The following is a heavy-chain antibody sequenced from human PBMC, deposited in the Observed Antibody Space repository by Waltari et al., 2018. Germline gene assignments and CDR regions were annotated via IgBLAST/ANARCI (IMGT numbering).Heavy chain of an antibody. CDR3: ARVSKGIHFDY. Sequence: EVQLVASGGGLVQPGGSLRLSCTASGFTFVNYWMSWVRQAPGKGLQWVAYIKEDGTEESYLDSLKGRFTSSRDDAKNSLHLQMNSLRVEDTAIDYCARVSKGIHFDYWGQGTLVTVSS. CDR2: IKEDGTEE. J-gene: IGHJ4*02. CDR1: GFTFVNYW. V-gene: IGHV3-7*04.